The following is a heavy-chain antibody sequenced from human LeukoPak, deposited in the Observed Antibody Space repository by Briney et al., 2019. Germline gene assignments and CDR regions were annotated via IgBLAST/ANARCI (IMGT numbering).Heavy chain of an antibody. CDR1: GYTFTSYG. J-gene: IGHJ5*02. CDR3: ARDSFPNYYDSSDYYRGNWFDP. CDR2: ISAYNGNT. V-gene: IGHV1-18*01. D-gene: IGHD3-22*01. Sequence: ASVKVSCKASGYTFTSYGISWVRQAPGQGLEWMGWISAYNGNTNYAQKLQGRVTMTTDTSTSTAYMELRSLRSDDTAVYYCARDSFPNYYDSSDYYRGNWFDPWGQGTLVTVSS.